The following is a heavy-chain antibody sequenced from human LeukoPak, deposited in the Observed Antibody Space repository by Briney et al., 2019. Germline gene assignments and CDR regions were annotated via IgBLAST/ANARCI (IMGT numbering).Heavy chain of an antibody. Sequence: PGRSLRLSCAASGFTFSSFAMHWVRQAPGKGLEWVAVISHDGTNKYYADSVKGRFTISRDNSKNTLYLQMNSLRAEDTAVYYCARDSMEQQWLVPLYYYYGMDVWGQGTTVTVSS. V-gene: IGHV3-30-3*01. CDR2: ISHDGTNK. J-gene: IGHJ6*02. CDR1: GFTFSSFA. CDR3: ARDSMEQQWLVPLYYYYGMDV. D-gene: IGHD6-19*01.